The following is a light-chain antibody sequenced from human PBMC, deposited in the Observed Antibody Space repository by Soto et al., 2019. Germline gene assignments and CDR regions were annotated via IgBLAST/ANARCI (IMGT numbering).Light chain of an antibody. Sequence: DIQMTQSPSSVSASVGDRVSINCRASQGISNWLAWYQQKPGRAPKLLIYTGSSLQSGVKSRFSGTGSGTDFPRTMSSLHPEDGATFYCQQGNSFPLTFGGGTSVEIK. J-gene: IGKJ4*01. CDR2: TGS. CDR1: QGISNW. CDR3: QQGNSFPLT. V-gene: IGKV1-12*01.